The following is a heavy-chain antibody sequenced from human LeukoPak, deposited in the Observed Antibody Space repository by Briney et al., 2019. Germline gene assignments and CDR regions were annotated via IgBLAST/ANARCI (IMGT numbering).Heavy chain of an antibody. D-gene: IGHD5-24*01. CDR3: ARATRRDGSPYYLDH. CDR2: ISYDGSNK. V-gene: IGHV3-30-3*01. Sequence: PGRSLRLSCAASGFTFSSYAMHWVRQAPGKGLEWVAVISYDGSNKYYADSVKGRFTISRDNSKNTLYLQMNSLRAEDTAAYYCARATRRDGSPYYLDHWGQGTLVTVSS. CDR1: GFTFSSYA. J-gene: IGHJ4*02.